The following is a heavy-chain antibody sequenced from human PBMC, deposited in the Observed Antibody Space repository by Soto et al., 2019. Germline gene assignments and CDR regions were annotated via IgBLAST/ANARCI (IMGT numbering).Heavy chain of an antibody. Sequence: PGGSLRLSCAASGFTFDDYTMHWVRQAPGKGLEWVSLISWDGGSTYYADSVKGRFTISRDNSKNSLYLQMNSLRTEDTALYYCAKDITPGEPSGYYYGMDVWGQGTTVTVSS. V-gene: IGHV3-43*01. CDR1: GFTFDDYT. D-gene: IGHD7-27*01. CDR2: ISWDGGST. J-gene: IGHJ6*02. CDR3: AKDITPGEPSGYYYGMDV.